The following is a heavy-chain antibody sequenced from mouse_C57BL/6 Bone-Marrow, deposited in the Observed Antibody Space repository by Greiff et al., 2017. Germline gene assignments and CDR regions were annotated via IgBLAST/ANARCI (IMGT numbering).Heavy chain of an antibody. Sequence: QVQLQQSGPELVKPGASVKISCKASGYAFSSSWMNWVKQRPGKGLEWIGRIYPGDGDTNYNGKFKGKATLTADKSSSTAYMQLSSLTSEDSAVYFCATVVHWYFDVWGTGTTVTVSS. J-gene: IGHJ1*03. CDR1: GYAFSSSW. CDR2: IYPGDGDT. CDR3: ATVVHWYFDV. D-gene: IGHD1-1*01. V-gene: IGHV1-82*01.